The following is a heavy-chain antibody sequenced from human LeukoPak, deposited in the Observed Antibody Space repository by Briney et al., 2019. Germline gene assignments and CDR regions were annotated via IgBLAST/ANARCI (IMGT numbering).Heavy chain of an antibody. CDR3: ARHDSSGYYTFFDY. CDR1: GGSISNYY. Sequence: SETLSLTCTVSGGSISNYYWSWIRQPAGKGLEWIGRIYTSGSTNYNPSLKSRLTMSVDTSKNQFSLRLSSVTAADTAVYYCARHDSSGYYTFFDYWGQGTLVTVSS. CDR2: IYTSGST. D-gene: IGHD3-22*01. V-gene: IGHV4-4*07. J-gene: IGHJ4*02.